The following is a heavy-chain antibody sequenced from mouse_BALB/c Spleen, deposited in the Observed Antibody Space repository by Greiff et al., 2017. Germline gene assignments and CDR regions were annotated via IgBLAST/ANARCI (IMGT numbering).Heavy chain of an antibody. Sequence: EVQVVESGGGLVQPGGSLKLSCAASGFTFSSYGMSWVRQTPDKRLELVATINSNGGSTYYPDSVKGRFTISRDNAKNTLYLQMSSLKSEDTAMYYCARKTGTGYWYFDVWGAGTTVTVSS. J-gene: IGHJ1*01. CDR3: ARKTGTGYWYFDV. D-gene: IGHD4-1*01. CDR1: GFTFSSYG. CDR2: INSNGGST. V-gene: IGHV5-6-3*01.